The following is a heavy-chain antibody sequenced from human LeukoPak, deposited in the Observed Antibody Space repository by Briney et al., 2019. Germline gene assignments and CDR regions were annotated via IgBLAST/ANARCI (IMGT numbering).Heavy chain of an antibody. J-gene: IGHJ4*02. CDR3: ARGRPLYYFDY. CDR1: GFTFSSYA. D-gene: IGHD3-16*01. Sequence: GGSLRLSCAASGFTFSSYAMTWVRQAPGKGLEWVSAISGGAGGTYYADSVRGRFTISRDNSKNTLYLQMNSLRAEDTAVYYCARGRPLYYFDYWGQGTLVTVSS. V-gene: IGHV3-23*01. CDR2: ISGGAGGT.